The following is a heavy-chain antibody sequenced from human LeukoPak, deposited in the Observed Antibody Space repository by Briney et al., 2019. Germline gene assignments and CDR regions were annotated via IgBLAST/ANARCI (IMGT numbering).Heavy chain of an antibody. D-gene: IGHD3-10*01. J-gene: IGHJ6*02. CDR1: GFTFSSYW. CDR3: ARAMAMVRGVRRYYYYGMDV. V-gene: IGHV3-74*01. CDR2: INSDGSST. Sequence: PGGSLRLFCAASGFTFSSYWMHWVRHAPGKGLVWVSRINSDGSSTNYADSVKGRFTISRDNAKNTLYLQMNSLRAEDTAVYYCARAMAMVRGVRRYYYYGMDVWGQGTTVTVSS.